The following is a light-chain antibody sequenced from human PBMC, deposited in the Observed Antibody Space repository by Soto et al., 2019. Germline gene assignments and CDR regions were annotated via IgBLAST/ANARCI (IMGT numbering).Light chain of an antibody. V-gene: IGKV3-20*01. CDR3: QQYGSAPSIT. Sequence: VLTQSPATLYLSPGERATLSCRASQSVSSSYLAWYQQKPGQAPRPLIYGASSRATGIPDRFSGSGSGTDFTLTISRLEPEDFAVYYCQQYGSAPSITFGQGTRLEIK. J-gene: IGKJ5*01. CDR2: GAS. CDR1: QSVSSSY.